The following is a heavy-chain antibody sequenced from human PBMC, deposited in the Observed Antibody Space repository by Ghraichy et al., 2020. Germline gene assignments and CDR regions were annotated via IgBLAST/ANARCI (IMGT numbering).Heavy chain of an antibody. CDR1: GFTFSSYS. D-gene: IGHD3-10*01. Sequence: GGSLRLSCAASGFTFSSYSMNWVRQAPGKGLEWVSSISSSSYIYYADSVKGRFTISRDNAKNSLYLQMNSLRAEDTAVYYCATNYYGSGSYYKGMHYWGQGTLVTVSS. CDR3: ATNYYGSGSYYKGMHY. CDR2: ISSSSYI. V-gene: IGHV3-21*01. J-gene: IGHJ4*02.